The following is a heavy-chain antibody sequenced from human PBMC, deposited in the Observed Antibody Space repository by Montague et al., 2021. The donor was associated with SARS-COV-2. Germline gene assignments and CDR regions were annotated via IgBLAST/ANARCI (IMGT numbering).Heavy chain of an antibody. D-gene: IGHD3-10*01. CDR1: GTSFSGYY. CDR2: INHGGST. Sequence: SETLSLTCAVHGTSFSGYYWNWIRQPPGKGLEWIGEINHGGSTKXSPSLKGRLTISADTSKNQFSLKLTSVAAADTAVYYCARLRDGVVPSPILGVGPYYSYYSMDVWGRGTTVTVSS. J-gene: IGHJ6*03. V-gene: IGHV4-34*01. CDR3: ARLRDGVVPSPILGVGPYYSYYSMDV.